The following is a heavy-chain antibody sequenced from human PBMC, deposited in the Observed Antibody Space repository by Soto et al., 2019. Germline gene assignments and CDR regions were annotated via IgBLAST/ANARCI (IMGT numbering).Heavy chain of an antibody. CDR2: IHYSGNP. V-gene: IGHV4-59*01. J-gene: IGHJ4*02. CDR1: SGSISGYY. D-gene: IGHD2-21*01. Sequence: QVQLQESGPGLVKPSETLSLTCTVSSGSISGYYWGWIRQPPGEGLEWIGYIHYSGNPHYNPSLKSRVAISVDTSGSQFSLRLSSVTAADTAVYYCARGYLGNDWYYYFDNWGQGALVTVSS. CDR3: ARGYLGNDWYYYFDN.